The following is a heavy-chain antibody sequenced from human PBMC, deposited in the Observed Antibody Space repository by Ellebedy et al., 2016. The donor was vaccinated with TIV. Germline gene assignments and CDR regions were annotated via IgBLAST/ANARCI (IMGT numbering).Heavy chain of an antibody. Sequence: GGSLRLSCAASGFTFSSYAMSWVRQAPGKGLEWVSGISWNSGSIGYADSVKGRFTISRDNAKNSLYLQMNSLRAEDTALYYCAKDKRMITFGGVIDYWGQGTLVTVSS. CDR1: GFTFSSYA. CDR3: AKDKRMITFGGVIDY. CDR2: ISWNSGSI. V-gene: IGHV3-9*01. D-gene: IGHD3-16*01. J-gene: IGHJ4*02.